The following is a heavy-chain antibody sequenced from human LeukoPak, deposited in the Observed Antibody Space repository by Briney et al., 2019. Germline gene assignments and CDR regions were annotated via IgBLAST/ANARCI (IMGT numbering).Heavy chain of an antibody. Sequence: PGGSLRLSCAASGFTFSSYWMSWVRQAPGKGLEWVANINQDGSAKDYGGSVEGRFTISRDNAKNSLYLQMNSLTAEDTAVYFCASAPNENYFDFRGQGTLVTVSS. CDR2: INQDGSAK. CDR1: GFTFSSYW. CDR3: ASAPNENYFDF. J-gene: IGHJ4*02. V-gene: IGHV3-7*01.